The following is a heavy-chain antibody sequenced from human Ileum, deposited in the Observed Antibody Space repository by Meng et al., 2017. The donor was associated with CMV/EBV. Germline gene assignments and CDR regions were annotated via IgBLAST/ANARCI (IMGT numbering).Heavy chain of an antibody. CDR2: IKSDIDGGTT. J-gene: IGHJ5*02. V-gene: IGHV3-15*01. Sequence: QWGVSGGGVVKAGESLSLSCAGSGITFQTAWMSWVRQAPGRGLEWVGRIKSDIDGGTTDYAAPVKGRFSVSRDDSKNMVYLQMTGLKTEDTAVYYCTPADPGPWSPVSWGQGTLVTVSS. CDR3: TPADPGPWSPVS. CDR1: GITFQTAW.